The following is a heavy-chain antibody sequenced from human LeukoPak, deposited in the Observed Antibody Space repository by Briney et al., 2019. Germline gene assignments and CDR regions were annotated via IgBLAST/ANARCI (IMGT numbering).Heavy chain of an antibody. CDR2: INPNSGGT. Sequence: ASVKVSCKASAYTFIAYYMHWVRQAPGQGLEWMGWINPNSGGTNYAQKFQCRVTMTRDTSISTAYMELSRLTSDDTAVYYCARDGSVAGIVYYYYSGMDVWGQGTTVTVSS. J-gene: IGHJ6*02. V-gene: IGHV1-2*02. D-gene: IGHD6-19*01. CDR1: AYTFIAYY. CDR3: ARDGSVAGIVYYYYSGMDV.